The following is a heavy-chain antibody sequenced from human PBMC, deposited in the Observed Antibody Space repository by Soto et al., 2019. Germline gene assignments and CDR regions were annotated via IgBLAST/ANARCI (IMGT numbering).Heavy chain of an antibody. V-gene: IGHV4-59*01. J-gene: IGHJ4*02. CDR1: DGSISNFY. CDR3: ARAPMVLTRSYFDS. Sequence: PSETLSLTCTVSDGSISNFYWSWIRQPPGKGLEWIGYISSSGNTNSNPSLKSRVSISVDTSKNQFSLNLTSVTAADTAVYYWARAPMVLTRSYFDSWGQGTPVTVSS. D-gene: IGHD3-22*01. CDR2: ISSSGNT.